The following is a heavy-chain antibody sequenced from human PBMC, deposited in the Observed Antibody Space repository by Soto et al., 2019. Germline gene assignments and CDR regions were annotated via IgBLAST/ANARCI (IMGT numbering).Heavy chain of an antibody. CDR1: GGSISSYY. CDR3: ARDSYGDALDY. CDR2: IYYSGST. D-gene: IGHD4-17*01. V-gene: IGHV4-59*01. Sequence: QVQLQESGPGLVKPSETLSLTCTVSGGSISSYYWSWIRQPPGKGLECIGYIYYSGSTNYNPSLKIRVTITVDTAKNLFSLKLTSVTAADTAVYCCARDSYGDALDYWGQGTLVTVSS. J-gene: IGHJ4*02.